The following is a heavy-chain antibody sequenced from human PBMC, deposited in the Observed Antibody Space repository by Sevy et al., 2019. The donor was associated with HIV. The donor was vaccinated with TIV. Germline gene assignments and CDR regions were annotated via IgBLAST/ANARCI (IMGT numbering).Heavy chain of an antibody. D-gene: IGHD5-18*01. J-gene: IGHJ6*03. V-gene: IGHV3-23*01. CDR1: GFTFSSYA. CDR2: ISGSGGST. Sequence: GSLRLSCAASGFTFSSYAMSWVRQAPGKGLEWVSAISGSGGSTYYADSVKGRFTISRDNSKNTLYLQMNSLRAEDTAVYYCAKWKHTAMALYYYYYMDVWGKGTTVTVSS. CDR3: AKWKHTAMALYYYYYMDV.